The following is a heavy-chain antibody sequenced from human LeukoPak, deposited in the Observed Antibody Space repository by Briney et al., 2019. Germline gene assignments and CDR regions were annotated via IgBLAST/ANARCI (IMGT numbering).Heavy chain of an antibody. CDR3: ARVEDSYDFWSGYYPHAFDI. CDR1: GFTFSSYW. J-gene: IGHJ3*02. V-gene: IGHV3-7*03. CDR2: IKQDGSGK. D-gene: IGHD3-3*01. Sequence: GGSLRLSCAASGFTFSSYWMSWVRQAPGKGLEWVANIKQDGSGKYYVDSVKGRFTISRDNAKNSLYLQMNSLRAEDTAVYYCARVEDSYDFWSGYYPHAFDIWGQGTMVTVSS.